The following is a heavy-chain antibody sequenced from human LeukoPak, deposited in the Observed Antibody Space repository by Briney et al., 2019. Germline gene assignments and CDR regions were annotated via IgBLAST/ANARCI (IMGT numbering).Heavy chain of an antibody. CDR2: ISYDGSNK. V-gene: IGHV3-30-3*01. J-gene: IGHJ6*03. CDR1: GFTFSTYT. Sequence: GGSLRLSCAASGFTFSTYTMHWVRQAPGKGLEWVAVISYDGSNKYYADSVKGRFTISRDTSKNTLYLQMNSLRDEDTAIYYCARAQQEVEPTTTHYYYMDVWGKGTTVTVSS. CDR3: ARAQQEVEPTTTHYYYMDV. D-gene: IGHD1-26*01.